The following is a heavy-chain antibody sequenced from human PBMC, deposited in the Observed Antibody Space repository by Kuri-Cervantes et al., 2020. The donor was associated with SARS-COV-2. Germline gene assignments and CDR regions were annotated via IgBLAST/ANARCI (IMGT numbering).Heavy chain of an antibody. CDR2: IYYSGNT. D-gene: IGHD1-1*01. J-gene: IGHJ4*02. V-gene: IGHV4-39*07. CDR3: ARLLDIGGGDY. CDR1: GGSIRSGSYY. Sequence: ESLKISCTVSGGSIRSGSYYWGWIRQSPGKGLEWIGSIYYSGNTLYNPSLKSRLTISVDTSKKQFSLNLSSVTAADTAVYYCARLLDIGGGDYWGQGTLVTVSS.